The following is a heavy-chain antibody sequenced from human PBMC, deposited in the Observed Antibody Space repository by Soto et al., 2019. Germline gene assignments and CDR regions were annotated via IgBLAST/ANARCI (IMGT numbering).Heavy chain of an antibody. V-gene: IGHV2-5*02. CDR2: TYWDDDK. CDR3: AHRQSSAYFDY. J-gene: IGHJ4*02. Sequence: QITLKESGPTLVKPTQTLTLTCTFSGFSLSTSGVGVGWIRQPPGKALEWLAFTYWDDDKRYSPSLKSRLTXTXGTSKHQVVLTMTNVDPVDTATYYCAHRQSSAYFDYWGQGTLVTVSS. D-gene: IGHD6-19*01. CDR1: GFSLSTSGVG.